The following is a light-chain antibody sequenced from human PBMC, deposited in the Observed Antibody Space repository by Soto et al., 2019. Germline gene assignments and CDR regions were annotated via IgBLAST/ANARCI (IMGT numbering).Light chain of an antibody. CDR1: SSNIGSNF. Sequence: QSVLTQPPSASGTPGQRVTISCSGSSSNIGSNFVSWYQQLPGTAPKLLIYSNTQRPSGVPDRFSGSKSGTSASLAISGLRSADEADYYCATWDDSLSGWVFGGGTKSPS. V-gene: IGLV1-47*02. J-gene: IGLJ3*02. CDR3: ATWDDSLSGWV. CDR2: SNT.